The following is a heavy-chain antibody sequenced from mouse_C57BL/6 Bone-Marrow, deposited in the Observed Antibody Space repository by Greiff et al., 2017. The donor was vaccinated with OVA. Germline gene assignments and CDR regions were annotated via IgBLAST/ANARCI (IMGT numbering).Heavy chain of an antibody. D-gene: IGHD2-1*01. CDR1: GYAFSSSW. V-gene: IGHV1-82*01. CDR2: IYPGDGDT. CDR3: AVYGNYDY. Sequence: VQLQQSGPELVKPGASVKISCKASGYAFSSSWMNWVKQRPGKGLEWIGRIYPGDGDTNYNGKFKGKATLTADKSSSTAYMQLSSLISEDSAVYFCAVYGNYDYWGQGTTLTVSS. J-gene: IGHJ2*01.